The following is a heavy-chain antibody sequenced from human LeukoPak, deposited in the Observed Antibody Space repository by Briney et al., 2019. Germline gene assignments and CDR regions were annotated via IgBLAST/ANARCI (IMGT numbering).Heavy chain of an antibody. J-gene: IGHJ4*02. V-gene: IGHV5-10-1*01. CDR3: ARGPSSSWYWYFDY. CDR2: IDPSDSYA. CDR1: GYTFTSQW. D-gene: IGHD6-13*01. Sequence: KDGASLRISCKSSGYTFTSQWISWVRQMPGKGLEWMGRIDPSDSYANYSPSFQGHVTISADKSTSTAYLQWSSLKASDSAIYYCARGPSSSWYWYFDYWGQGSLVIVSS.